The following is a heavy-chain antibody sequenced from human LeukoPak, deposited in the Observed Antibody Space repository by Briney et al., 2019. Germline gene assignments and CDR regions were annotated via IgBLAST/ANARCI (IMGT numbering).Heavy chain of an antibody. J-gene: IGHJ3*02. CDR3: ARGAFGVLLSAFDI. CDR1: GGSISSYY. V-gene: IGHV4-59*08. Sequence: SETLSLTCSVSGGSISSYYWSWIRQPPGKGLQWLGRIFYIGSTNYNPSLKSRVTISVDTSKNQFSLKLSSVTAADTAVYWCARGAFGVLLSAFDIWGQGTMVTVSS. D-gene: IGHD3-3*01. CDR2: IFYIGST.